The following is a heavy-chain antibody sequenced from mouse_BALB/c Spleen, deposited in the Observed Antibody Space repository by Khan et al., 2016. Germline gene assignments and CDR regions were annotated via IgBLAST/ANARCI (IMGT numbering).Heavy chain of an antibody. Sequence: DLVKPGASVKLSCKATGYTFTSYWINWIKQRPGQGLEWIGRIGPGSSNAYYNDLFKGKATLTVDTSSNTAYIQLSSLSSEDSALYFCAMENYSGRSWYAMDYWGQGTSVTVSA. CDR3: AMENYSGRSWYAMDY. CDR2: IGPGSSNA. J-gene: IGHJ4*01. CDR1: GYTFTSYW. D-gene: IGHD1-1*01. V-gene: IGHV1S41*01.